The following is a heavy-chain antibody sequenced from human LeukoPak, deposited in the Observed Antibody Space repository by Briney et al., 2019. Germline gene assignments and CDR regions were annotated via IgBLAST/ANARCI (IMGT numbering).Heavy chain of an antibody. Sequence: SGGSLLLSCAASGFTFSSYGMHWVRQAPGKGLEGVAVIWYDGSNKYYADSVKGRFTISRDNSKNTLYLQMKSLRAEDRDVYYCARMGGGGSYHHDAFDIWRQGTILTVPS. CDR2: IWYDGSNK. V-gene: IGHV3-33*01. D-gene: IGHD1-26*01. J-gene: IGHJ3*02. CDR3: ARMGGGGSYHHDAFDI. CDR1: GFTFSSYG.